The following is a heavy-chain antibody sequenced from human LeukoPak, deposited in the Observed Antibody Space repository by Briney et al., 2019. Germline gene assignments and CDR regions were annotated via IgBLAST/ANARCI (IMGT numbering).Heavy chain of an antibody. V-gene: IGHV3-74*01. D-gene: IGHD3-10*01. CDR3: ARVGELLWFGELRSLAAYYYYYYMDV. CDR2: INSDGSST. CDR1: GFTFSSYW. J-gene: IGHJ6*03. Sequence: PGGSLRLSCAASGFTFSSYWMHWVRQAPGKGLVWVSRINSDGSSTSYADSVKGRFTISRDNAKNTLYLQMNSLRAEDTAVYYCARVGELLWFGELRSLAAYYYYYYMDVWGKGTTVTISS.